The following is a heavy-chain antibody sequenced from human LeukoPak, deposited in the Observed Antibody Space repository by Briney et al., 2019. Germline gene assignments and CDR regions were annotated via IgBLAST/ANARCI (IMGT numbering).Heavy chain of an antibody. D-gene: IGHD6-19*01. CDR1: GGSISSYY. CDR2: IYYSGST. V-gene: IGHV4-59*12. Sequence: PSETLSLTCTVSGGSISSYYWSWIRQPPGKGLEWIGYIYYSGSTNYNPSLKSRVTISVDRSKNQFSLKLSSVTAADTAVYYCARGGAVRAFDIWGQGTMVTVSS. CDR3: ARGGAVRAFDI. J-gene: IGHJ3*02.